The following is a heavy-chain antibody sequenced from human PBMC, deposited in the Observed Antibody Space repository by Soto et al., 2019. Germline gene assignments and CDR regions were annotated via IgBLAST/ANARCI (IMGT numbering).Heavy chain of an antibody. CDR3: TSIVATIEGYYGMDV. J-gene: IGHJ6*02. D-gene: IGHD5-12*01. CDR2: IRSKANSYAT. V-gene: IGHV3-73*01. CDR1: GFTFSGSA. Sequence: GGSLRLSCAASGFTFSGSAMHWVRQASGKGLEWVGRIRSKANSYATAYAASVKGRFTISRDDSKNTAYLQMNSLKTEDTAVYYCTSIVATIEGYYGMDVWGQGTTVTVYS.